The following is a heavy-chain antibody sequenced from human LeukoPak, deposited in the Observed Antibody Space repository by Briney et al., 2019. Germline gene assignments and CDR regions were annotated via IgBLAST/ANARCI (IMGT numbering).Heavy chain of an antibody. Sequence: GGSLRLSCAASGFTFSSYWMSWVRQAPGKGLEWVANIKQDGSEKYYVDSVKGRFTISRDNAKNSLYLQMNSLRAEDTAVYYCARDQAVAGFWEYYYYYYMDVWGKGTTVTISS. CDR3: ARDQAVAGFWEYYYYYYMDV. J-gene: IGHJ6*03. V-gene: IGHV3-7*01. CDR1: GFTFSSYW. CDR2: IKQDGSEK. D-gene: IGHD6-19*01.